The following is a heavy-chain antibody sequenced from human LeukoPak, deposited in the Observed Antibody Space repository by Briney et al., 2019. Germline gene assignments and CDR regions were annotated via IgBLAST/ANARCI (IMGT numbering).Heavy chain of an antibody. CDR2: INHSGST. V-gene: IGHV4-34*01. D-gene: IGHD4-17*01. J-gene: IGHJ1*01. CDR1: GGSFSGYY. Sequence: PSETLSLTCAVYGGSFSGYYWSWIRQPPGKGLEWIGEINHSGSTNYNPSLKSRVTISVDTSKNQFSLKLSSVTAADTAVYYCARHTTVTRKGGYFRHWGQGTLVTVSS. CDR3: ARHTTVTRKGGYFRH.